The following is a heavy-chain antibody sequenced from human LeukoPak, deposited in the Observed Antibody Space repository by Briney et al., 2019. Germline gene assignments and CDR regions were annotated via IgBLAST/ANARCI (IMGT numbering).Heavy chain of an antibody. D-gene: IGHD3-16*01. CDR2: INHNGNVN. CDR3: ARGGGLDV. J-gene: IGHJ6*02. CDR1: GFTFSSYW. V-gene: IGHV3-7*03. Sequence: QTGGSLRLSCAASGFTFSSYWMNWARQAAGKGLEWVASINHNGNVNYYVESVKGRFTISRDNAKNSLYLQMSNLRAEDTAVYFCARGGGLDVWGQGATVTVSS.